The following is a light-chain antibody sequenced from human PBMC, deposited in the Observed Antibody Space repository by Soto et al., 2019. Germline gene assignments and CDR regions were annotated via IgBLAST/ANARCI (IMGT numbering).Light chain of an antibody. CDR1: GSNVGASYD. CDR2: KNN. Sequence: QSVLTQPPSVSGAPGQTITMSCTGSGSNVGASYDVHWYQVLPGAGPRLLIYKNNNRPSAVPDRFSGSKSGTYASLAITGLRAEDGADYYCQSYDNILSGPLSAGGTKLTVL. J-gene: IGLJ3*02. V-gene: IGLV1-40*01. CDR3: QSYDNILSGPL.